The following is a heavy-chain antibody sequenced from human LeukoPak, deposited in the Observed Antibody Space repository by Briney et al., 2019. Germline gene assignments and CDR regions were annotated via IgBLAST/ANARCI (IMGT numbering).Heavy chain of an antibody. V-gene: IGHV3-30*04. J-gene: IGHJ4*02. CDR3: ARERGHCSGGSCYGAFDD. CDR1: GFTFSSYA. CDR2: ISYDGSNK. D-gene: IGHD2-15*01. Sequence: GSLRLSCAASGFTFSSYAMHWVRQAPGKGLEWVAVISYDGSNKYYADSVKGRFTISRDNSKNTLYLQMNSLRAEDTAVYYCARERGHCSGGSCYGAFDDWGQGTLVTVSS.